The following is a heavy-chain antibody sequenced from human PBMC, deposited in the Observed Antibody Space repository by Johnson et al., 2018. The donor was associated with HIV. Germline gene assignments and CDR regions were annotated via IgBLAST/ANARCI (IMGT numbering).Heavy chain of an antibody. Sequence: VQLVESGGGVVRPGGSLRLSCAASGFTFDDYGMSWVRQAPGKGLEWVSGINLSGGSTAYADSVKGRFTISRDNAKTSLYHQMNSLRAEDTAVYYCARVAAAAGRMTDAFDIWGQGTMVSVSS. V-gene: IGHV3-20*04. CDR3: ARVAAAAGRMTDAFDI. CDR1: GFTFDDYG. CDR2: INLSGGST. J-gene: IGHJ3*02. D-gene: IGHD6-13*01.